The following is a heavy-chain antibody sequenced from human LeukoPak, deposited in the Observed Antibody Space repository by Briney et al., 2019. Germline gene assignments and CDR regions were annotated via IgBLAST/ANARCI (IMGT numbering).Heavy chain of an antibody. CDR3: ARGDGYKDY. J-gene: IGHJ4*02. D-gene: IGHD5-24*01. V-gene: IGHV1-69*05. Sequence: SVKVTCKTSGGTFSNYAMSWVRQAPGQGLEWMGRIIPIFGTANYAQKFQGRVTITTDESTSTAYMELSSLRSEDTAVYYCARGDGYKDYWGQGTLVTVSS. CDR2: IIPIFGTA. CDR1: GGTFSNYA.